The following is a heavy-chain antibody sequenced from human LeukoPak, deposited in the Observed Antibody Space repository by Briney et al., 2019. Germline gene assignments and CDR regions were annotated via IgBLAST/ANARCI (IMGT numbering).Heavy chain of an antibody. D-gene: IGHD2-2*01. J-gene: IGHJ4*02. CDR1: GFPLSNYG. V-gene: IGHV3-30*18. CDR2: GSRDGRSK. CDR3: VKEDSSYHFDN. Sequence: GRSLRLSCGAPGFPLSNYGVHWVRQARGKGPEWVAIGSRDGRSKYYADSVKRRLTTSRDNSKNMLDLQKNSLSAEHTAVYHCVKEDSSYHFDNWAQGTRVTVSS.